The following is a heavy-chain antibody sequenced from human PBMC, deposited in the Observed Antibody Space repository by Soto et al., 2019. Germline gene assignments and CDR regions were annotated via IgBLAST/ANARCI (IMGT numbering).Heavy chain of an antibody. CDR1: GDSISSSSYY. D-gene: IGHD3-22*01. J-gene: IGHJ5*02. V-gene: IGHV4-39*02. CDR3: AREGGYYYDSSDHNNWFDL. CDR2: IHGNEGT. Sequence: SETLSLTCGVSGDSISSSSYYWGWIRQSPGEGLEWIGNIHGNEGTQYNPSLSSRVIISVDTSENQFSLRLTSVTAADTAVYYCAREGGYYYDSSDHNNWFDLRGQGTLVTVSS.